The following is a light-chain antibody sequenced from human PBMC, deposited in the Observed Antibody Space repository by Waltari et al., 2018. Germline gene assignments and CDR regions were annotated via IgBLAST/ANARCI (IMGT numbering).Light chain of an antibody. J-gene: IGKJ2*01. CDR1: QSVSSY. V-gene: IGKV3-11*01. CDR2: DAS. Sequence: EIVLTQSPATLSLSPGARATLSCRASQSVSSYLAWYQQKPGQAPRLLMYDASNRATGIPARFSGSGSGTDFTLTISSLEPEDFAVYYCQQRGNWPPYTFGQGTKLEIK. CDR3: QQRGNWPPYT.